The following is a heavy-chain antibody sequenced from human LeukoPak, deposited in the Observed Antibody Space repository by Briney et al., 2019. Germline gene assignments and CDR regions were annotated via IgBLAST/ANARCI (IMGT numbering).Heavy chain of an antibody. CDR1: GYTFTGHY. J-gene: IGHJ4*02. CDR3: ARALITFGGVIVPFDY. D-gene: IGHD3-16*02. V-gene: IGHV1-2*02. Sequence: ASVKVSCKASGYTFTGHYMHWVRQAPGQGLEWMGWINPNSGGTNYAQKFQGRVTMTRDTSISTAYMELSRLRSDDTAVYYCARALITFGGVIVPFDYWGQGTLVTVSS. CDR2: INPNSGGT.